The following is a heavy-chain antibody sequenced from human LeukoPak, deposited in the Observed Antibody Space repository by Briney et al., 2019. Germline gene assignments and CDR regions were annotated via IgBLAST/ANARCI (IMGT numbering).Heavy chain of an antibody. Sequence: ASVTVSCKVSGYTLTELSMHWVRQAPGKGLEWMGGFDPEDGETIYAQKFQGRVTMTEDTSTDTAYMELSSLRSEDTAVYYCATGSTSGPKAAYYDSSGPFDYWGQGTLVTVSS. CDR2: FDPEDGET. CDR1: GYTLTELS. D-gene: IGHD3-22*01. V-gene: IGHV1-24*01. J-gene: IGHJ4*02. CDR3: ATGSTSGPKAAYYDSSGPFDY.